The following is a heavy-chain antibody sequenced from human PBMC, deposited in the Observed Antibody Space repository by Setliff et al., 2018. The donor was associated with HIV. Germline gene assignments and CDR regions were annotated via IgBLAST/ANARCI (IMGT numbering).Heavy chain of an antibody. CDR3: TRAPYYYDSGGYYYSPWTFDI. CDR1: GYSISSGYY. Sequence: PSETLSLTCAVSGYSISSGYYWGWIRQPPGKGLEWIGSIYHSGSTYNNPSLKSRVTISVDTSKNQFSLKLTSVTSADTAVYYCTRAPYYYDSGGYYYSPWTFDIWGQGTMVTVSS. D-gene: IGHD3-22*01. J-gene: IGHJ3*02. V-gene: IGHV4-38-2*01. CDR2: IYHSGST.